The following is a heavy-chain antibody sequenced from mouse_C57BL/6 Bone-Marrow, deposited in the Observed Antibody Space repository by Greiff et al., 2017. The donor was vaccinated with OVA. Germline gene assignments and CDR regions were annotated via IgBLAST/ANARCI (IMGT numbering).Heavy chain of an antibody. CDR2: IDPSDRYT. CDR1: GYTFTSYW. CDR3: ARDGNYAYYYAMDY. J-gene: IGHJ4*01. D-gene: IGHD2-1*01. V-gene: IGHV1-50*01. Sequence: VQLQQPGAELVKPGASVKLSCTASGYTFTSYWMQWVKQRPGQGLEWIGAIDPSDRYTNYNQKFKGKATLTVDTSSSTAYMQLSSLTSEDSAVYYCARDGNYAYYYAMDYWGRGTAVTVSS.